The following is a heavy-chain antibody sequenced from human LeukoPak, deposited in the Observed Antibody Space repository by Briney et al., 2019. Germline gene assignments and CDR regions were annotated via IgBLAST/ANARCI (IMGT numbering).Heavy chain of an antibody. CDR1: GGSISSYY. CDR3: ARHYAFDI. Sequence: SETLSLTCTVSGGSISSYYWSWIRHPPGKGLEWIGYIYTSGSTNYNPSLKSRVTISVDTSKTQFSLKLSSVTADDTAVYYCARHYAFDIWGQGTMVTVSS. J-gene: IGHJ3*02. CDR2: IYTSGST. V-gene: IGHV4-4*09.